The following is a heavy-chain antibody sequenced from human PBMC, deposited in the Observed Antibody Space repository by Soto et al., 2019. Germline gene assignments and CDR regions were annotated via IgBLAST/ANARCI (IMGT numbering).Heavy chain of an antibody. CDR2: FIPIFRTL. J-gene: IGHJ3*01. CDR3: VRDRRIYYSDPHDEFVASEYEV. V-gene: IGHV1-69*01. Sequence: QVQLIQSEAEVKKPGSSVRVSCTASGGIFGSHGFSWVRQAPGQRLEWVGGFIPIFRTLTYTEKFQARVRFAADESTNTVYLDLSSLTSEDTAVYYCVRDRRIYYSDPHDEFVASEYEVWGQGTMVSVSS. D-gene: IGHD3-22*01. CDR1: GGIFGSHG.